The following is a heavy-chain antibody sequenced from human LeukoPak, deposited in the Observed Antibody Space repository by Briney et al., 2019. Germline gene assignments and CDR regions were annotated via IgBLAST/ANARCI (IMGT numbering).Heavy chain of an antibody. Sequence: GGSLRLSCAASGFTFSNYWMHWVRQAPGKGLVWVSRLNTDGSTKTYADSVKGRFTISRDNAKNTLYLQMNSLRAEDTAVYYCARAGPDYYDSSGYYWDSWGQGTLVTVSS. D-gene: IGHD3-22*01. CDR1: GFTFSNYW. CDR2: LNTDGSTK. J-gene: IGHJ4*02. CDR3: ARAGPDYYDSSGYYWDS. V-gene: IGHV3-74*01.